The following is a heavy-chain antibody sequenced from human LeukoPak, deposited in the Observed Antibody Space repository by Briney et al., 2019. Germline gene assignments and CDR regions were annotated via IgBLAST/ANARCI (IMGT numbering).Heavy chain of an antibody. CDR2: MNPNSGNT. Sequence: ASVKVSCKASGYTFTSYDINWVRQATGQGLEWMGWMNPNSGNTGYAQKFQGRVTMTRNTSISTAYMELSRLRSDDTAVYYCARDRDFWSGYYTYYMDVWGKGTTVTVSS. CDR3: ARDRDFWSGYYTYYMDV. J-gene: IGHJ6*03. CDR1: GYTFTSYD. D-gene: IGHD3-3*01. V-gene: IGHV1-8*01.